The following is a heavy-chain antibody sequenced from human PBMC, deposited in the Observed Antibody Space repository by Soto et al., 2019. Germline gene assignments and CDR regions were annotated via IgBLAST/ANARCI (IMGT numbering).Heavy chain of an antibody. D-gene: IGHD6-13*01. CDR1: GGSISSYY. V-gene: IGHV4-59*01. CDR2: IYYSGST. CDR3: ARWYSSSVGNWFDP. J-gene: IGHJ5*02. Sequence: PSETLSLTCTVSGGSISSYYWSWIRQPPGKGLEWIGYIYYSGSTNYNPSLKSRVTISVDTSKNQFSLKLSSVTAADTAVYYCARWYSSSVGNWFDPWGQGTLVTVSS.